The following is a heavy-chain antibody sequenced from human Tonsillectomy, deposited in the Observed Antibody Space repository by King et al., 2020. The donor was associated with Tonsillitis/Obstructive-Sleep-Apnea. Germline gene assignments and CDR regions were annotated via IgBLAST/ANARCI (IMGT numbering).Heavy chain of an antibody. CDR2: IYYTGIT. V-gene: IGHV4-39*01. CDR1: GGSISSSNYY. J-gene: IGHJ4*02. Sequence: QLQESGPGLVKPSETLSLTCTVSGGSISSSNYYWGWIRQSPGKGLEWIGTIYYTGITYYNPSLRNRVAILVDTSKNQFSLRLSSLTAADTAVYYCASWIAARGRCDYWGQGTLVTVSS. D-gene: IGHD2-15*01. CDR3: ASWIAARGRCDY.